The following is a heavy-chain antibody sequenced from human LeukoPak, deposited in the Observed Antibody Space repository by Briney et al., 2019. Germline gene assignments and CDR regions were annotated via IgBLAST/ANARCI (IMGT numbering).Heavy chain of an antibody. CDR2: IYDSRNT. CDR3: ARRGKVTSWTNFDF. CDR1: GASISGSD. Sequence: SETLSLTCTVSGASISGSDWSWIRQPPGKGLEYIGYIYDSRNTNYNPSLKSRVTISVDTSKNQFFLKLSSVTAADTAVYYCARRGKVTSWTNFDFWGQGTLVTVSS. D-gene: IGHD4-11*01. J-gene: IGHJ4*02. V-gene: IGHV4-59*08.